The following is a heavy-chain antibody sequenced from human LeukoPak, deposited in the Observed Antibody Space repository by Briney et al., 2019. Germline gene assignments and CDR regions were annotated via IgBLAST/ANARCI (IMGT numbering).Heavy chain of an antibody. Sequence: GGSLRLSCAASGFTFSSYSMNWVRQAPGKGLEWVSAISGSGGSTYYADSVKGRFTISRDNSKNTLYLQMNSLRAEDTAVYYCANPDVGKLERPGDYWGQGTLVTVSS. V-gene: IGHV3-23*01. CDR1: GFTFSSYS. D-gene: IGHD1-1*01. CDR2: ISGSGGST. CDR3: ANPDVGKLERPGDY. J-gene: IGHJ4*02.